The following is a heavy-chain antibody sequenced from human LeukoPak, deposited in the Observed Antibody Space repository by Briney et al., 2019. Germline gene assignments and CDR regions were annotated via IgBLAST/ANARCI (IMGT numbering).Heavy chain of an antibody. Sequence: SETLSLTCTVSGYSSSIDYYWGWIRQPPGKGLEWIGEINHSGSTNYNPSLKSRVTISVDTSKNQFSLKLSSVTAADTAVYYCARGRHYYGSGSYYSKAPDYWGQGTLVTVSS. D-gene: IGHD3-10*01. CDR3: ARGRHYYGSGSYYSKAPDY. J-gene: IGHJ4*02. CDR1: GYSSSIDYY. CDR2: INHSGST. V-gene: IGHV4-38-2*02.